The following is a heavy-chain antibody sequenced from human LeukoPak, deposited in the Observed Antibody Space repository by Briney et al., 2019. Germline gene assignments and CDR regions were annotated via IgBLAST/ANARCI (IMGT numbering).Heavy chain of an antibody. CDR3: ARHDLGGTSPFDY. J-gene: IGHJ4*02. D-gene: IGHD4-23*01. CDR2: INPSGDDT. CDR1: GYTFTAYS. V-gene: IGHV1-46*01. Sequence: ASVKVSCKASGYTFTAYSMHWVRQAPGQGLEWMGIINPSGDDTTYPQKFQGRVTMTRDTSTSTVYMELSSLRSDDTAVYYCARHDLGGTSPFDYWGQGTLVTVSS.